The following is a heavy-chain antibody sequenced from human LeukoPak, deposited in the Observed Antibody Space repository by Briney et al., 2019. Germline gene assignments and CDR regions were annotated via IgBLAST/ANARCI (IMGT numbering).Heavy chain of an antibody. V-gene: IGHV1-69*05. D-gene: IGHD2-21*02. CDR1: GGTFSSYA. CDR3: ARGAAYCGGDCSNNWFDP. Sequence: SVTVSCKASGGTFSSYAIIWVRQAPGQGLEWMGGIIPIFGTANYAQKFQGRVTITTDESTSTAYMELSSLRSEDTAVYYCARGAAYCGGDCSNNWFDPWGQGTLVTVSS. CDR2: IIPIFGTA. J-gene: IGHJ5*02.